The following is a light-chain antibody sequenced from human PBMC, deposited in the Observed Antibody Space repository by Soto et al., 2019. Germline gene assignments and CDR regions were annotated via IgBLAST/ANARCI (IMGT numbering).Light chain of an antibody. Sequence: TQSPSTLSASVGDIVTITCRASQSVTSYLAWYQHKPGQAPRLLIYGASSRATGIPDRFSGSGSGTDFTLTISRLEPEDFAVYYCQQYGSSPRTFGQGTKVDIK. V-gene: IGKV3-20*01. J-gene: IGKJ1*01. CDR2: GAS. CDR3: QQYGSSPRT. CDR1: QSVTSY.